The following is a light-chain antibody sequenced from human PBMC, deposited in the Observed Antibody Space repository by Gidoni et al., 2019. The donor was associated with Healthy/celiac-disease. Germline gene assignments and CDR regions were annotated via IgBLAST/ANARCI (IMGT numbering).Light chain of an antibody. CDR3: QQSYSTPLT. Sequence: IQMTQSPSSLSASVGDRVTITCRASQSISSYLNWYQQKPGKAPKLLLYAASSLQSGVPSRFSGSGSCTDFTLTISSLQPEDFATYYCQQSYSTPLTFGGXTKVEIK. V-gene: IGKV1-39*01. J-gene: IGKJ4*01. CDR2: AAS. CDR1: QSISSY.